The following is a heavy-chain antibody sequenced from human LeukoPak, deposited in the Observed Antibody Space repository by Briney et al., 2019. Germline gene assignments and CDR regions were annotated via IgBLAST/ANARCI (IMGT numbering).Heavy chain of an antibody. CDR1: GYTFTSYY. D-gene: IGHD3-22*01. J-gene: IGHJ4*02. Sequence: ASVKVSCKASGYTFTSYYMHWVRQAPGQGLEWMGWINPNTGDTNYAQKFQGRVTMTRDTSISTAYMELSRLRSDDTAVYYCARDGLRSDSSGYYYDVYFDYWGQGTLVTVSS. CDR2: INPNTGDT. CDR3: ARDGLRSDSSGYYYDVYFDY. V-gene: IGHV1-2*02.